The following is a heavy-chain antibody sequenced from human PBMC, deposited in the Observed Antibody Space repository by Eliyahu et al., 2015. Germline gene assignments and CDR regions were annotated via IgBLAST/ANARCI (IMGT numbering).Heavy chain of an antibody. CDR1: GFTFNNYA. Sequence: EVQLVESGGGLVQPGGSLRLSCAASGFTFNNYAMHWVRQAPGKGLEWVSGISWNSGSIGYADSVKGRFTISRDNAKKSLYLQMNSLRAEDTALYYCAKDMGDYSTYYYYYGLDVWGQGTTVTVSS. V-gene: IGHV3-9*01. J-gene: IGHJ6*02. CDR2: ISWNSGSI. D-gene: IGHD4-11*01. CDR3: AKDMGDYSTYYYYYGLDV.